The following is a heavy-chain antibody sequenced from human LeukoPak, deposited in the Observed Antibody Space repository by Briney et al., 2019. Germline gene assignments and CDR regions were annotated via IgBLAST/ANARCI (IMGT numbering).Heavy chain of an antibody. D-gene: IGHD3-22*01. CDR2: TIPILGIA. J-gene: IGHJ4*02. CDR3: ASQFLLPFDY. V-gene: IGHV1-69*04. Sequence: SVRVSCKAPGDTFGSYAISWVRQSHGQGLEWMGRTIPILGIAKYAQKFQGRLTITADTSTSTAYMELTNLRSDDTAVYYCASQFLLPFDYWGRGTLVTVSS. CDR1: GDTFGSYA.